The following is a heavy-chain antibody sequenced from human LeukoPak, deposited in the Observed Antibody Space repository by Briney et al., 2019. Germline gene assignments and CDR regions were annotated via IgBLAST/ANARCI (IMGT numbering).Heavy chain of an antibody. Sequence: GGSLRLSCAASGFTFSSYAMSWVCHAPGKGLELVSAISGSGGSTYYADSVKGRFTISRDNSKNTLYLQMNSLRAEDTAVYYCAKDDTVTLFDYWGQGTLVTVSS. J-gene: IGHJ4*02. CDR1: GFTFSSYA. CDR3: AKDDTVTLFDY. V-gene: IGHV3-23*01. CDR2: ISGSGGST. D-gene: IGHD4-17*01.